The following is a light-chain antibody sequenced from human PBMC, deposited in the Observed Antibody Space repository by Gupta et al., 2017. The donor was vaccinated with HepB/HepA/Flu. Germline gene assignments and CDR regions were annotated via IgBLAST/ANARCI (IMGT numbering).Light chain of an antibody. J-gene: IGKJ4*01. Sequence: IVVTQSPDSLALSLGERATINCKSSQSVLYDSNNNNYLTWYQQKPGQPPKLLIYWASKRESGVPDRFSGSGSETDFTLTISSLQAEDVAVYYCYQDDGLPLSFGGGTKVEIK. CDR3: YQDDGLPLS. CDR2: WAS. V-gene: IGKV4-1*01. CDR1: QSVLYDSNNNNY.